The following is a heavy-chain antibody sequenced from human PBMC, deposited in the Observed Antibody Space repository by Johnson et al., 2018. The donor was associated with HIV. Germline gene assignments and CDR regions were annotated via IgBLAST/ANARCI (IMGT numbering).Heavy chain of an antibody. CDR2: IKSKTDGGTT. V-gene: IGHV3-15*01. CDR3: TTKDYYDSSGPLDI. Sequence: VQLVESGGGVVQPGRSLRLSCAASGFTFSNAWMSWVRQAPGKGLEWVGRIKSKTDGGTTDYAAPVKGRFTISRDDSKNTLYLQMNSLKTEDTAVYYCTTKDYYDSSGPLDIWGQGTMVTVSS. J-gene: IGHJ3*02. CDR1: GFTFSNAW. D-gene: IGHD3-22*01.